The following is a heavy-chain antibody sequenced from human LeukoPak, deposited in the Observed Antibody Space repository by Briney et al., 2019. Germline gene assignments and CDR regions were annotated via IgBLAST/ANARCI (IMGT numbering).Heavy chain of an antibody. D-gene: IGHD5/OR15-5a*01. CDR2: INSDGSST. J-gene: IGHJ4*02. CDR3: ARGVSSRSLRASHDY. Sequence: PGGSLRLSCAASGFTFSSYWMHWVRQASGKGLVWVSRINSDGSSTNYADSVKGRFTISRDNAKKTLYLQMSSLRAEDTAVYYCARGVSSRSLRASHDYWGQGTLVTVSS. CDR1: GFTFSSYW. V-gene: IGHV3-74*01.